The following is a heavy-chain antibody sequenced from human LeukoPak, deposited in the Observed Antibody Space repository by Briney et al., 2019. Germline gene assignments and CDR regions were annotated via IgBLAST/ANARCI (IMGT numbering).Heavy chain of an antibody. CDR1: GYTFTSYG. Sequence: SVKVSCKASGYTFTSYGISWVRQAPGQGLEWMGRIIPILGIANYAQKFQGRVTITADKSTSTAYMELSSLRSEDTAVYYCARDFGIYRSPFDYWGQGALVTVSS. V-gene: IGHV1-69*04. J-gene: IGHJ4*02. CDR3: ARDFGIYRSPFDY. CDR2: IIPILGIA. D-gene: IGHD5-12*01.